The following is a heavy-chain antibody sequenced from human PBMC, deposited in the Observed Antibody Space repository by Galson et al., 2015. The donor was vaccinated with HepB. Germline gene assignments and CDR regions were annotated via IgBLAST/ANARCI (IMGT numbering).Heavy chain of an antibody. Sequence: CAISGDSVSSNSAAWNWIRQSPSRGLEWLGRTYYRSKWYNDYAVSVKSRITINPDTSKNQFSLQLNSVTPEDTAVYYCARGAYSSSWYWFDPWGQGTLVTVSS. J-gene: IGHJ5*02. CDR3: ARGAYSSSWYWFDP. D-gene: IGHD6-13*01. V-gene: IGHV6-1*01. CDR1: GDSVSSNSAA. CDR2: TYYRSKWYN.